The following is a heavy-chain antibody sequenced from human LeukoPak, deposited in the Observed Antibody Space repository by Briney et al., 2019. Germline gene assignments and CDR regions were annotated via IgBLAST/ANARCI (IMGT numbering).Heavy chain of an antibody. J-gene: IGHJ6*03. CDR2: ISSSGSTI. CDR3: ARGVPGYCSGTSCYKDYYYMDV. D-gene: IGHD2-2*02. V-gene: IGHV3-48*03. CDR1: GFTFSSYE. Sequence: PGGSLRLSCAASGFTFSSYEMNWVRQAPGKGLEWVSYISSSGSTIYYADSVKGRFTISRDNAKNSLYVRMNSLRAEDTAVYYCARGVPGYCSGTSCYKDYYYMDVWGKGTTVTVSS.